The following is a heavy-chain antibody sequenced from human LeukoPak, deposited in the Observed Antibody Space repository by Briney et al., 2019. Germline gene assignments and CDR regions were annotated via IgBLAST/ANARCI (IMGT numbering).Heavy chain of an antibody. J-gene: IGHJ5*02. CDR3: ARDRLTCSSTSCYISWFDP. V-gene: IGHV1-2*02. CDR1: GYTFTDYY. Sequence: ASVKVSCRASGYTFTDYYMHWVRQAPGQGLEWMGWINPNSGGTNYAQKFQGRVTMTRDTSISTAYMELSRLRSDDTAIYYCARDRLTCSSTSCYISWFDPWGQGPLVTVSS. D-gene: IGHD2-2*02. CDR2: INPNSGGT.